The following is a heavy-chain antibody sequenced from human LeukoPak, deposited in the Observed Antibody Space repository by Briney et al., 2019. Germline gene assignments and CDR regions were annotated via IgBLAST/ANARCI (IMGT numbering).Heavy chain of an antibody. Sequence: GGSLRLSCAASGFPFSSFAVHWVRQAPGRGLDWVALISYDGSNKYYADSVKGRFTISRDNSKNTLYLQMNSLRAEDTAVYYCAKDRYYYGSWGQGTLVTVSS. D-gene: IGHD3-10*01. CDR2: ISYDGSNK. V-gene: IGHV3-30*04. CDR1: GFPFSSFA. CDR3: AKDRYYYGS. J-gene: IGHJ5*02.